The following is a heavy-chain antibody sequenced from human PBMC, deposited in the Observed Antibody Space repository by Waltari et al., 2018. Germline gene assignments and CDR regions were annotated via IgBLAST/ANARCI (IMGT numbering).Heavy chain of an antibody. CDR2: INPNSGDT. D-gene: IGHD1-1*01. CDR1: GYTFTAHH. J-gene: IGHJ6*03. V-gene: IGHV1-2*02. CDR3: ARDREATYNVYYYYMDV. Sequence: QVQLVQSGAEVKEPGASMKVSCKASGYTFTAHHIHWMRQAPGQGLEWMGWINPNSGDTNNAQKFEGRVTMTRDTSISTAYMELSRLRSDDTAMYYCARDREATYNVYYYYMDVWGKGTTVTVSS.